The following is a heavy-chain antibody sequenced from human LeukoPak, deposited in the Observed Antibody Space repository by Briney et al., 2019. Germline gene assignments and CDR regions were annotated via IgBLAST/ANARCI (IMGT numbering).Heavy chain of an antibody. D-gene: IGHD1-14*01. V-gene: IGHV4-59*01. CDR2: ISYSGST. CDR3: ASGTYGTLFF. Sequence: PSETLSLTCTVSGGSISGYYWTWIRQPPGKGLEWIGYISYSGSTNYNPSLQSRVTMSVDSSKNQFSLQLSTVTAADTATYYCASGTYGTLFFWSQGTLVPVSS. CDR1: GGSISGYY. J-gene: IGHJ4*02.